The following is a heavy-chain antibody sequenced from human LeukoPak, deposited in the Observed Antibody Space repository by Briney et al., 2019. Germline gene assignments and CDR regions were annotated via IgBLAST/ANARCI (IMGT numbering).Heavy chain of an antibody. Sequence: PSETLSLTCTVSGDSIFSTTYYWGWIRQPPGKGLQWIGSIFHSGSTYYNPSLKSRVTISVDTSKNQLSLRLRSVTAADTAVYYCARLYQGKRPPDYWGQGTLVTVSS. CDR2: IFHSGST. V-gene: IGHV4-39*01. D-gene: IGHD6-25*01. J-gene: IGHJ4*02. CDR3: ARLYQGKRPPDY. CDR1: GDSIFSTTYY.